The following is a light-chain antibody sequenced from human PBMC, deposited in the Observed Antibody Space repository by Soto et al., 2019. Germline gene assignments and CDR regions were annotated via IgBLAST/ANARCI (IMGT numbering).Light chain of an antibody. J-gene: IGKJ4*01. Sequence: EVVLTQSPGILSLSPGDRATLSCRASQSVSSSYLAWYQQKPGQAPRLLISGASNRATDIPDRFSGSGSGTDFTLTISGLEPEDFALYYCQQYGVTPPNTFGGGTKVEV. CDR1: QSVSSSY. CDR2: GAS. V-gene: IGKV3-20*01. CDR3: QQYGVTPPNT.